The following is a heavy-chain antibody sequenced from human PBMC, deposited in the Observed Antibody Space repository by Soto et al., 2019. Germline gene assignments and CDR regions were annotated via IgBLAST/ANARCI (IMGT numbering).Heavy chain of an antibody. CDR3: ARENVGGTDY. CDR2: ISSVKSGSYI. J-gene: IGHJ4*02. V-gene: IGHV3-21*01. Sequence: EVQLVESGGGLVKPGGSLRLSCAASGLIFSSYTMTWVRQAPGKGLEWVSSISSVKSGSYIYYSDSVKGRFTISRDNAKNSLYLQMHSLSAEDTAVYFCARENVGGTDYWGQGTLVTVSP. D-gene: IGHD6-19*01. CDR1: GLIFSSYT.